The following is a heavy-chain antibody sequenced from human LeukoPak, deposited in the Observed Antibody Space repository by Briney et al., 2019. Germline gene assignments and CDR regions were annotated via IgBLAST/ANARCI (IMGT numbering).Heavy chain of an antibody. V-gene: IGHV3-23*01. CDR2: ISGSGGMT. CDR1: GFTFSNYW. J-gene: IGHJ3*02. D-gene: IGHD2-21*02. Sequence: PGGSLRLSCAASGFTFSNYWMSWVRQAPGKGLEWVSAISGSGGMTYYADSVKGRFTISRDNAKNSLYLQMNSLSAEDTAVYYCAREGGHCGGDCYPDAFDIRGQGTLVTVSS. CDR3: AREGGHCGGDCYPDAFDI.